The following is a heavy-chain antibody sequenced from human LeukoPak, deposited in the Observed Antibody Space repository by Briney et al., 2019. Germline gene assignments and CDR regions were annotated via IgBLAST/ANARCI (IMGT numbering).Heavy chain of an antibody. CDR3: AVYSSSDY. CDR1: GFNFSTYW. J-gene: IGHJ4*02. V-gene: IGHV3-21*01. D-gene: IGHD6-6*01. Sequence: GGSLRLSCTASGFNFSTYWMTWVRQVPGKGLEWVSSISSSSSYIYYADSVKGRFTISRDNAKNSLYLQMNSLRAEDTAVYYCAVYSSSDYWGQGTLVTVSS. CDR2: ISSSSSYI.